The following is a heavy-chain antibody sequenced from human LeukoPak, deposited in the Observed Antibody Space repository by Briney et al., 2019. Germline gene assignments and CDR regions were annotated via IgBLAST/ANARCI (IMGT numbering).Heavy chain of an antibody. D-gene: IGHD3-16*01. Sequence: PSETLSPTCTVSGGSISSGSYYWSWIRQSAGKGLEWIGRIYTSGSTNYNPSLKSRVTISVDTSKNQFSLKLSSVTAADTAVYYCARVPPLMLRPPQHYYYYDMDVWGKGTTVTVSS. CDR2: IYTSGST. V-gene: IGHV4-61*02. CDR1: GGSISSGSYY. CDR3: ARVPPLMLRPPQHYYYYDMDV. J-gene: IGHJ6*03.